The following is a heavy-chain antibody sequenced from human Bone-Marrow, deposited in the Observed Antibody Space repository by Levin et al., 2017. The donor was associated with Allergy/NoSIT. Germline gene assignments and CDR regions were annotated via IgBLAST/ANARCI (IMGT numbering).Heavy chain of an antibody. V-gene: IGHV3-30*18. CDR3: VQGIGGSNWYGHYFDY. CDR1: GFSFSTYG. Sequence: LSLTCAASGFSFSTYGMHWVRPAPGKGLEWVAVISYDGSEKFHADSVKGRFAISRDNSKNMLYVQMNSLRPEDTAVYYCVQGIGGSNWYGHYFDYWGQGALVTVSA. CDR2: ISYDGSEK. J-gene: IGHJ4*02. D-gene: IGHD6-13*01.